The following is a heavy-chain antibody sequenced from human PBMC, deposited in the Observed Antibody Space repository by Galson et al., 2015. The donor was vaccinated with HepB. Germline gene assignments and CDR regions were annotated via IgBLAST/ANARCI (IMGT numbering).Heavy chain of an antibody. J-gene: IGHJ3*02. V-gene: IGHV1-69*13. CDR2: IIPIFAAS. CDR3: AKEMEAIDAYDI. D-gene: IGHD5-24*01. Sequence: SVKVSCKASGGTFSTYAISWVRQAPGHGLEWMGAIIPIFAASNYAQKFQGRVTITADESTSTAYMELSSLGSEDTALYYCAKEMEAIDAYDIWGQGTMVIVSS. CDR1: GGTFSTYA.